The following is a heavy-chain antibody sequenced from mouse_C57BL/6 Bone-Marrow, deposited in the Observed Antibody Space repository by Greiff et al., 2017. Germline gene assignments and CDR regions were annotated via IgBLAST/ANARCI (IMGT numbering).Heavy chain of an antibody. J-gene: IGHJ1*03. D-gene: IGHD1-1*01. CDR3: FYGSSYWGYFDV. CDR2: IYPRSGNT. V-gene: IGHV1-81*01. CDR1: GYTFTSYG. Sequence: QVQLQQSGAELARPGASVKLSCTASGYTFTSYGISWVKQRTGQGLEWIGEIYPRSGNTYYNEKFKGKATLTADKSSSTAYMELRSLTAEDSAVYVSFYGSSYWGYFDVWGTGTTVTVSS.